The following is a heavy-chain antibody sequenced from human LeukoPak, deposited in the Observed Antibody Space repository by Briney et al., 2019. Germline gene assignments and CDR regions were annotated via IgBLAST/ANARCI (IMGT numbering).Heavy chain of an antibody. D-gene: IGHD5/OR15-5a*01. CDR3: ARDLRVVSSEYFDL. V-gene: IGHV1-69*13. CDR1: GGTFSSYA. Sequence: GASVKVSCKASGGTFSSYAISWVRQAPGQGLEWMGGIIPIFGTANYAQKFQGRVTITADESTSTAYMELSSLRSEDTAVYYCARDLRVVSSEYFDLWGRGTLVTVSS. CDR2: IIPIFGTA. J-gene: IGHJ2*01.